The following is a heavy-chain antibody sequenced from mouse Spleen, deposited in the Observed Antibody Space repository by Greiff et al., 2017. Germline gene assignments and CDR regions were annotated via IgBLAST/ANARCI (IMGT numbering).Heavy chain of an antibody. CDR2: IYPGDGDT. J-gene: IGHJ3*01. CDR1: GYAFSSYW. V-gene: IGHV1-80*01. D-gene: IGHD2-10*01. CDR3: ASQGAYYGNPRGFAY. Sequence: QVQLQQSGAELVKPGASVKISCKASGYAFSSYWMNWVKQRPGKGLEWIGQIYPGDGDTNYNGKFKGKATLTADKSSSTAYMQLSSLTSEDSAVYFCASQGAYYGNPRGFAYWGQGTLVTVSA.